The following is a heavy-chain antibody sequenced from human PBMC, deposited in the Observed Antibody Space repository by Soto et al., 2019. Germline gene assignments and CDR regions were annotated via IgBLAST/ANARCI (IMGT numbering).Heavy chain of an antibody. V-gene: IGHV1-69*06. CDR1: GGTFSSYA. CDR3: AIKIVVVVAATPGNNPYYYYGMDV. CDR2: IIPIFGTA. D-gene: IGHD2-15*01. Sequence: EASVKVSCKASGGTFSSYAISWVRQAPGQGLEWMGGIIPIFGTANYAQKFQGRVTITADKSTSTAYMELSSLRSEDTAVYYCAIKIVVVVAATPGNNPYYYYGMDVWGQGTTVTVSS. J-gene: IGHJ6*02.